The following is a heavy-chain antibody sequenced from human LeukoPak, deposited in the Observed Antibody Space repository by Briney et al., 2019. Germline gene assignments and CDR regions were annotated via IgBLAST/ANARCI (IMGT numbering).Heavy chain of an antibody. CDR2: IYADGST. V-gene: IGHV3-53*01. D-gene: IGHD6-13*01. Sequence: GGSLRLSCAASGFTVSSDYVSWVRQAPGKGLEWVSVIYADGSTYYADAVKGRFTISRDNSKNTVYLQVNTLRAEDTALYYCARLEKQQRGFYFDYWGQGTLVTVSS. CDR1: GFTVSSDY. CDR3: ARLEKQQRGFYFDY. J-gene: IGHJ4*02.